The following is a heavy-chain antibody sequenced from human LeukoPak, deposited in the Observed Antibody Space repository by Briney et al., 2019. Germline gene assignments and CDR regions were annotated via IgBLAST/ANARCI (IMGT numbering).Heavy chain of an antibody. CDR2: ISSSGSTI. CDR1: GFTFSSYE. CDR3: ARDNTGGYSYGRYFDY. Sequence: GESLRLSCAASGFTFSSYEMNWVRQAPGKGLEWVSYISSSGSTIYYADSVKGRFTISRDNAKNSLYLQMNSLRAEDTAVYYCARDNTGGYSYGRYFDYWGQGTLVAVSS. V-gene: IGHV3-48*03. J-gene: IGHJ4*02. D-gene: IGHD5-18*01.